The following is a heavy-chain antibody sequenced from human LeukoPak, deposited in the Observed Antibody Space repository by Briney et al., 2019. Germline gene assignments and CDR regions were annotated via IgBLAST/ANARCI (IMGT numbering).Heavy chain of an antibody. V-gene: IGHV4-30-4*01. CDR3: ARVDCGGGNRYWPLFDS. Sequence: PSQTLSLTCTVSGGSVSSSNYYWSWIRQPPGRGLEWIGYIYYRGSTYYNPSLKSQISISVDTSKNQFSLRLSSVTAADTAVYYCARVDCGGGNRYWPLFDSWGQGTRVTVSS. D-gene: IGHD2-15*01. CDR2: IYYRGST. J-gene: IGHJ4*02. CDR1: GGSVSSSNYY.